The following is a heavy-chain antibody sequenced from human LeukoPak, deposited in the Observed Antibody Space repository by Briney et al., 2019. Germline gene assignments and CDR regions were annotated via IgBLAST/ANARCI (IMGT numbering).Heavy chain of an antibody. CDR2: IYSGGST. J-gene: IGHJ5*02. V-gene: IGHV3-66*01. CDR1: EFSVGSNY. Sequence: GGSLRLSCAASEFSVGSNYMTWVRQAPGKGLEWVSLIYSGGSTYYADSVKGRFTISRDNSKNTLYLQMNSLRAEDTAVYYCAKEAFDYGDYVHNWFDPWGQGTLVTVSS. CDR3: AKEAFDYGDYVHNWFDP. D-gene: IGHD4-17*01.